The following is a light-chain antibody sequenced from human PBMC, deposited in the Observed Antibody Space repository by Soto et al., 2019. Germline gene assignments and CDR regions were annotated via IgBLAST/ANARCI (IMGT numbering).Light chain of an antibody. Sequence: QSALTQPASVSGSPGQSITISCTGTSSDVGAYKYVYWYQQHPGKAPKLIIYEVSNRPSGVPNRFSASKSGNTASLTISGLQTEDEADYFCSSFSSTTTTTVVFGGGTKLTVL. CDR3: SSFSSTTTTTVV. J-gene: IGLJ2*01. CDR1: SSDVGAYKY. CDR2: EVS. V-gene: IGLV2-14*01.